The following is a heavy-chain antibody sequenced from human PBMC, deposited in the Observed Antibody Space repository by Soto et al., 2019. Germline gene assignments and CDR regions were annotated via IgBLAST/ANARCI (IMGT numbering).Heavy chain of an antibody. J-gene: IGHJ6*02. V-gene: IGHV3-23*01. CDR1: GFTFSSYS. Sequence: QSXESLSRSCAASGFTFSSYSRSWVRQAPGKGLEWVSAISGSGGSTYYADSVKGRFTISRDNSKNTLYLQMNSLRAEDTAVYYCAKITFSSTSSPGDVWGQGTTVTVPS. CDR2: ISGSGGST. D-gene: IGHD2-2*01. CDR3: AKITFSSTSSPGDV.